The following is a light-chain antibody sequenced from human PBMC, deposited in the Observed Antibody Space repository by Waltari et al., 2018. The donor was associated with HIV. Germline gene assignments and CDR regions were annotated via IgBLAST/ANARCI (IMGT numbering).Light chain of an antibody. CDR2: GKN. V-gene: IGLV3-19*01. Sequence: SSELTQDPAVSVALGQTVRITCQGDSLRKYYASWYQQKPGQAPILVIYGKNNRPSGIPDRFSGSSSGNTASLTITGAQAEDEADYYCDSRDSSGNNLVFGGRTKLTVL. CDR3: DSRDSSGNNLV. J-gene: IGLJ2*01. CDR1: SLRKYY.